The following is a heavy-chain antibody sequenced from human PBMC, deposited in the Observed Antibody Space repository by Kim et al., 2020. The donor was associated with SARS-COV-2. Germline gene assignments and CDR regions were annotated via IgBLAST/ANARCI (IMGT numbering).Heavy chain of an antibody. Sequence: SETLSLTCTVSGGSISSYYWSWIRQPPGKGLEWIGYIYYSGSTNYNPSLKSRVTISVDTSKNQFSLKLSSVTAADTAVYYCARVNGSGSYPPFFDYWGQGTLVTVSS. J-gene: IGHJ4*02. V-gene: IGHV4-59*01. CDR1: GGSISSYY. D-gene: IGHD3-10*01. CDR2: IYYSGST. CDR3: ARVNGSGSYPPFFDY.